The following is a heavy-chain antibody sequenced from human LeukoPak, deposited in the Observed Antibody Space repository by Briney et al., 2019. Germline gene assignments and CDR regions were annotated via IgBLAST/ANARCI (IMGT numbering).Heavy chain of an antibody. CDR3: ARWEGIAAAGTDGGYYYYYYGMDV. Sequence: SETLSLTCTVSGGSISSNYWSWVRQPPGKGLQWVGYINYSGNTNYNPSLTGRVTVSVDTSKNQFSLKLSSVTAADTAVYYCARWEGIAAAGTDGGYYYYYYGMDVWGQGTTVTVSS. J-gene: IGHJ6*02. V-gene: IGHV4-59*08. CDR2: INYSGNT. CDR1: GGSISSNY. D-gene: IGHD6-13*01.